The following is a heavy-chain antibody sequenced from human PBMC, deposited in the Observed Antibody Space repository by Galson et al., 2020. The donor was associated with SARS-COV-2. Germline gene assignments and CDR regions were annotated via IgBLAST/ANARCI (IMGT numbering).Heavy chain of an antibody. V-gene: IGHV6-1*01. J-gene: IGHJ4*02. Sequence: SQTLSLTCGISGDDVSSNSAAWNWPRQSPSRGFEWLGRTYYRSKWYYDYAPSLKSRITINPDTSRNQFSLQLNSVTPEDTAVYFCAKGAAGLYSWGRGTLVTVSS. D-gene: IGHD6-13*01. CDR1: GDDVSSNSAA. CDR3: AKGAAGLYS. CDR2: TYYRSKWYY.